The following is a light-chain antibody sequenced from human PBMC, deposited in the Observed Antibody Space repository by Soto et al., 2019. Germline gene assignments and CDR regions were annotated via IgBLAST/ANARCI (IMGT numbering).Light chain of an antibody. J-gene: IGKJ1*01. CDR2: GAS. Sequence: EVVMTQSAGTLSVSPGERASLSCRASQSVSGNLAWYQQTPGQAPRLLIYGASSSATGIPDRFSGSGSGTDFTVTISRLEPEDFAVYYCQQYGSSPRTFGHRTKVDI. V-gene: IGKV3-20*01. CDR1: QSVSGN. CDR3: QQYGSSPRT.